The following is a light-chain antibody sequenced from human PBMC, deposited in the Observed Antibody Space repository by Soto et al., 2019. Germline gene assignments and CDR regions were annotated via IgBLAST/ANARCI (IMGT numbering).Light chain of an antibody. V-gene: IGKV2-28*01. CDR2: LVS. J-gene: IGKJ1*01. CDR3: MQPLQSWT. CDR1: QSLLHSNGYNY. Sequence: DLVMTQSPLSLPVTPGEPASISCRSSQSLLHSNGYNYLDWYLQKPGQSPQLLIYLVSNRASGVPDRFSGSGSGTDFTLKISRVEAEDVGVYYCMQPLQSWTFGQGTKVEIK.